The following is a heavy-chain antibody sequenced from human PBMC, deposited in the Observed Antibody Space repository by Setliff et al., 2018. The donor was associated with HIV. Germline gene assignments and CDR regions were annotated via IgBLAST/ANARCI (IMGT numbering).Heavy chain of an antibody. J-gene: IGHJ4*02. D-gene: IGHD2-8*01. V-gene: IGHV3-21*04. CDR2: ISSSSRSK. CDR3: AKEIMEGFDY. CDR1: GFTFSDYY. Sequence: GGSLRLSCAASGFTFSDYYMNWVRQAPGKGLEWVSSISSSSRSKYYADSVKGRFTISRDNAKNSLYLQMNSLTAEDTAVYYCAKEIMEGFDYWGQGTLVTVSS.